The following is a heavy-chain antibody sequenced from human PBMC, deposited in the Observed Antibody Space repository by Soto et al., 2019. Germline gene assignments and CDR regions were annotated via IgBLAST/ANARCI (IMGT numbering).Heavy chain of an antibody. J-gene: IGHJ2*01. CDR1: GFTFSSYA. V-gene: IGHV3-30*14. CDR2: ISYDGSNK. Sequence: QVQLVESGGGVVQPGRSLRLSCAASGFTFSSYAMHWVRQAPGKGLEWVAVISYDGSNKYYADSVKGRFTISRDNSKNTLYLEMISLRAEDTAVYYCAIDGVATIRFVGYFELWGRGTLVTVSS. CDR3: AIDGVATIRFVGYFEL. D-gene: IGHD5-12*01.